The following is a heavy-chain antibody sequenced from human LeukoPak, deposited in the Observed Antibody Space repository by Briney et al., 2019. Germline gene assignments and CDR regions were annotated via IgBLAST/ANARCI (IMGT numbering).Heavy chain of an antibody. Sequence: WASVKVSCKASGYTLISYAISWVRQAPGQGLEWMGWITAYNGYTTYAQKLQGRVTMTTGTSTNTAYMELRSLKSDDTAVYYCARGDCSGGSCYLPEYLQHWGQGTLVTVSS. CDR2: ITAYNGYT. CDR1: GYTLISYA. J-gene: IGHJ1*01. D-gene: IGHD2-15*01. V-gene: IGHV1-18*01. CDR3: ARGDCSGGSCYLPEYLQH.